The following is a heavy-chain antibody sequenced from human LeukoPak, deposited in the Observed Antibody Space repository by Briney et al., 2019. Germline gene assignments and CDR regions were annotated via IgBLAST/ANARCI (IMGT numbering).Heavy chain of an antibody. Sequence: GGSLRLSCAASGFTFRSYWMHWVRQAPGKGLVWVSRISPDGTSKSYADSVKGRFTISRDNAKNTLSLQMNSLRAEDTGLYYCARTDGSHYGLKDYWGQGTLVTVSS. CDR2: ISPDGTSK. J-gene: IGHJ4*02. CDR1: GFTFRSYW. CDR3: ARTDGSHYGLKDY. D-gene: IGHD1-26*01. V-gene: IGHV3-74*01.